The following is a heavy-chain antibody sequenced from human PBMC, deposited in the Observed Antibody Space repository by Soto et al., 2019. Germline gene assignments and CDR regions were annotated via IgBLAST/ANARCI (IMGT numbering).Heavy chain of an antibody. Sequence: QVQLVQSGAEVKKPGASVKVSCKASGYTFTSYGVSWVRQAPGQGLEWMGWISGYNGNTNYAQKLQGRVTMTTDTSTRTAYLELRRLRSDDTAVYYCGRAGKYYYGAGSPYYDGMDVWGQGITVTGSS. J-gene: IGHJ6*02. CDR3: GRAGKYYYGAGSPYYDGMDV. CDR2: ISGYNGNT. V-gene: IGHV1-18*04. D-gene: IGHD3-10*01. CDR1: GYTFTSYG.